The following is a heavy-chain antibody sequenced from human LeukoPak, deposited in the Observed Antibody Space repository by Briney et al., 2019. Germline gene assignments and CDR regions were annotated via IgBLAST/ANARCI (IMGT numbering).Heavy chain of an antibody. D-gene: IGHD6-13*01. CDR1: GFTFSSYA. CDR2: ISGRGGST. Sequence: QPGGSLRLSCAASGFTFSSYAMSWVRQAPGKGLEWVSAISGRGGSTYYADSVKGRFTISRDNSKNTLYLQMNSLRAEDTAVYYCAKDLLRYSSSWLFDYWGQGTLVAVSS. J-gene: IGHJ4*02. CDR3: AKDLLRYSSSWLFDY. V-gene: IGHV3-23*01.